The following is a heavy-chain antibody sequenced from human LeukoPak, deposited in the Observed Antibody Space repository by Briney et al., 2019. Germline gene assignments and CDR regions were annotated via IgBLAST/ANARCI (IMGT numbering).Heavy chain of an antibody. CDR2: IWYDGSNK. CDR3: ARGNYDSSGYLDY. D-gene: IGHD3-22*01. Sequence: GGSLRLSCEASGFTFSNYGMHWVRQAPGKGLEWVAVIWYDGSNKYYADSVKGRFTISRDNSKNTLYLQMNSLRAEDTAVYYCARGNYDSSGYLDYWGQGTLVTVSS. J-gene: IGHJ4*02. CDR1: GFTFSNYG. V-gene: IGHV3-33*01.